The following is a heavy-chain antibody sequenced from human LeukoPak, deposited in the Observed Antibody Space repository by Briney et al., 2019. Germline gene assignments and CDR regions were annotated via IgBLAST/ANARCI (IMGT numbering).Heavy chain of an antibody. Sequence: PSETLSLTCTVSGGSISSSSYYWGWIRQPPGKGLEWIGSIYYSGSTYYNPSLKSRVTISVDTSKNQFSLKLSSVTAADTAVYYCASMLGYYSDENIWGQGTMVTVSS. CDR2: IYYSGST. V-gene: IGHV4-39*07. CDR1: GGSISSSSYY. J-gene: IGHJ3*02. CDR3: ASMLGYYSDENI. D-gene: IGHD3-22*01.